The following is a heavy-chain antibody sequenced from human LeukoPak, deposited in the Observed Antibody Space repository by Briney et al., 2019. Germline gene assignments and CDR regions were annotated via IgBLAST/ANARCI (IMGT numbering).Heavy chain of an antibody. Sequence: SETLSLTCAVYGGSFSGYYWSWIRQPPGKGLEWIGEINHSGSTNYNPSLKSRVTISVDTSKNQFSLKLSSVTAADTAVYYCARVDSSRDWFDPWGQGTLVTVSS. CDR2: INHSGST. V-gene: IGHV4-34*01. CDR3: ARVDSSRDWFDP. CDR1: GGSFSGYY. J-gene: IGHJ5*02. D-gene: IGHD6-13*01.